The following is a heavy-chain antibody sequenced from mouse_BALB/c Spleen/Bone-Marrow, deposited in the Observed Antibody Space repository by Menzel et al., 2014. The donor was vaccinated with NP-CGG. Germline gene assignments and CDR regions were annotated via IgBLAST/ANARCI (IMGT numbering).Heavy chain of an antibody. CDR3: ARDDYGRGY. CDR2: IRNKANGYTT. J-gene: IGHJ2*01. V-gene: IGHV7-3*02. CDR1: GLTFTDYY. Sequence: EVKLIESGGGWVQPGGSLILSCATSGLTFTDYYMSWVRQPPGKALEWLGFIRNKANGYTTEYSASVKGRFTISRDNSQSILYLQMNTLRAEDSATYYCARDDYGRGYWGQGTTLTVSS. D-gene: IGHD1-1*01.